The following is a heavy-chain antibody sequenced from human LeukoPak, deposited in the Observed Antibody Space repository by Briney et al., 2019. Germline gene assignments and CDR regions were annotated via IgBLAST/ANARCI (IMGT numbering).Heavy chain of an antibody. CDR3: AKDRVVVTNCNFDY. Sequence: GGSLRLSCAASEFTFSSHWMHWVRQAPGKGLEWVSAISGSGGSTYYADSVKGRFTISRDNSKNTLFLQLNSLRAEDTAVYYCAKDRVVVTNCNFDYWGQGTLVTVSS. J-gene: IGHJ4*02. CDR1: EFTFSSHW. CDR2: ISGSGGST. D-gene: IGHD2-21*02. V-gene: IGHV3-23*01.